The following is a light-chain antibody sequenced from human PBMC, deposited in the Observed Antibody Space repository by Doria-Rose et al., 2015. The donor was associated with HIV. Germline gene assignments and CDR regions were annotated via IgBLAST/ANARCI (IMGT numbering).Light chain of an antibody. J-gene: IGKJ3*01. CDR1: QSLLYTSKNY. Sequence: DIRLTQSPESLGMSLGERATLNCKSNQSLLYTSKNYLAWYQQKPGQPPKLLIYWASTRQSGVPARFSGRGSGTDFTLAISSLEAEDVAVYYCQQHYDTPSFGPGTTVDIK. CDR3: QQHYDTPS. V-gene: IGKV4-1*01. CDR2: WAS.